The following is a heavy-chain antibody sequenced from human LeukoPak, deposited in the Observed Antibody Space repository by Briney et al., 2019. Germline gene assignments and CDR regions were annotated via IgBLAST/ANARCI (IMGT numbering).Heavy chain of an antibody. CDR2: ISYDGSNK. CDR3: ARGPGIAAIGPPGVY. CDR1: GFTFSAYA. V-gene: IGHV3-30-3*01. Sequence: PGGSLRLSCAASGFTFSAYAMHWVRQAPGRGLEWVAIISYDGSNKYYADSVKGRFTISRDNSKKTLDLQMNSLRTEDTAVYYCARGPGIAAIGPPGVYWGQGTLVTVSS. D-gene: IGHD6-13*01. J-gene: IGHJ4*02.